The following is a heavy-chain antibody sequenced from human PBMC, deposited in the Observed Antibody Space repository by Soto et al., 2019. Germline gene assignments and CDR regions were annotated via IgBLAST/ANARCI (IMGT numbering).Heavy chain of an antibody. D-gene: IGHD3-22*01. V-gene: IGHV3-33*01. J-gene: IGHJ3*02. CDR3: ASSFFDSSGPSAFFDAFDI. CDR1: GFIFSSYG. CDR2: IWYDGSNK. Sequence: GGSLRLSCAASGFIFSSYGMHWVRQAPGKGLEWVAVIWYDGSNKYYADSVKGRFTISRDNSKNTLYLQMNSLRAEDTAVYYCASSFFDSSGPSAFFDAFDIWGQGTMVTVSS.